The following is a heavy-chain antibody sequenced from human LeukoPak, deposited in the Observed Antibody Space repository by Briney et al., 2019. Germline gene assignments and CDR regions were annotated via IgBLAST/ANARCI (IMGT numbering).Heavy chain of an antibody. CDR1: GGSISSSTYS. D-gene: IGHD3-10*01. CDR3: ARHGPIVRGVLLHRFDY. V-gene: IGHV4-39*01. Sequence: SETLSLTCSVSGGSISSSTYSRGWIRQPPGKGLEWIGSIYYSGSSYYNPSLKSRVTTSVDTSKNHFSLKLSSVTAADTAVYYCARHGPIVRGVLLHRFDYWGQGTLVTVSS. CDR2: IYYSGSS. J-gene: IGHJ4*02.